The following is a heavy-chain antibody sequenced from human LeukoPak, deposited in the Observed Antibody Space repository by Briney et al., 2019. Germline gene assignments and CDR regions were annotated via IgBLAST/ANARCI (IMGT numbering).Heavy chain of an antibody. CDR1: GFTFSSYA. V-gene: IGHV3-30*04. CDR3: ARGLRYSSSWSNGIAHNWFDS. D-gene: IGHD6-13*01. Sequence: GGSLRLSCAASGFTFSSYAMHWVRQAPGKGLEWVAVISYDGSNKYYADSVKGRFTISRDNSKNTLYLQMNSLRAEDTAVYYCARGLRYSSSWSNGIAHNWFDSWGQGTLVTVSS. CDR2: ISYDGSNK. J-gene: IGHJ5*01.